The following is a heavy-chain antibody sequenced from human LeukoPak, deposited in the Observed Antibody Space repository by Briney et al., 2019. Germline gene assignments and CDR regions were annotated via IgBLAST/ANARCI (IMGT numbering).Heavy chain of an antibody. J-gene: IGHJ3*02. D-gene: IGHD2-15*01. CDR1: GGSISSGGYS. CDR3: ARSHLGYCSGGSCYWDAFDI. CDR2: IYHSGST. V-gene: IGHV4-30-2*01. Sequence: SQTLSLTCAVSGGSISSGGYSWSWIRQPPGKGLEWVGYIYHSGSTYYNPSLKSRVTVSVDRSKNQFSLKLSSVTAADTAVYYCARSHLGYCSGGSCYWDAFDIWGQGTMVTVSS.